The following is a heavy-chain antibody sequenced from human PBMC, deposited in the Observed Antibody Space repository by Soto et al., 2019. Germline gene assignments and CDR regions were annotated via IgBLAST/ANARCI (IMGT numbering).Heavy chain of an antibody. J-gene: IGHJ5*02. Sequence: VGSLRRSCAASVFTFSSYAINWVRQAPGKGLEWVSYISGSGGSTYYADSVQGRFTISRDNSKNTLYLHMNSLRVEDTDVYYSAQERWLAPWGQRALVTVSS. CDR1: VFTFSSYA. V-gene: IGHV3-23*01. CDR2: ISGSGGST. D-gene: IGHD6-19*01. CDR3: AQERWLAP.